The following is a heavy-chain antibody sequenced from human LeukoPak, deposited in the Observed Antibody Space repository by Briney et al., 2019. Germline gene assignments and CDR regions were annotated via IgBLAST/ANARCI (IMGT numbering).Heavy chain of an antibody. Sequence: SETLSLTCSVSGESFTGYYFTWVRQSPGKGLEWIGEIFHRGIPNYNPSLKSRVTMSIDKSNSQLSLKLNSVTAADTAVYYCARVMGASWFFYLDVWGKGTTVTVSS. CDR2: IFHRGIP. CDR3: ARVMGASWFFYLDV. V-gene: IGHV4-34*12. D-gene: IGHD3-16*02. J-gene: IGHJ6*03. CDR1: GESFTGYY.